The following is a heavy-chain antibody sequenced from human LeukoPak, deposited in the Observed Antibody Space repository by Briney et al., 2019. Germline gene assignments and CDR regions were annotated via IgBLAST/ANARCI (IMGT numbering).Heavy chain of an antibody. CDR1: GFTFSSYW. V-gene: IGHV3-7*03. CDR3: ARDGYAAGPATTFDY. D-gene: IGHD6-25*01. J-gene: IGHJ4*02. Sequence: GGSLRLSCAASGFTFSSYWMTWVRQAPGRGLEWVASIKQDGSEKYYVDSVKGRFTISRDNAKNSLYLQMNSLRAEDTAVYYCARDGYAAGPATTFDYWGQGTLVTVSS. CDR2: IKQDGSEK.